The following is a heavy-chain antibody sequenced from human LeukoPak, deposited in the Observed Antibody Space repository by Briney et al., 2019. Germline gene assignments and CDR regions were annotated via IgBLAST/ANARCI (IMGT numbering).Heavy chain of an antibody. Sequence: GASVKVSCKASGYTFISYSITWLRQAPGQGLEWVGWISANNGDTHYAQKFQDRVTMTTDTSTTKAYMELRSLRSDDTAVYYCARDAGGGYNWGVGYFDYWGQGTLVTVSS. V-gene: IGHV1-18*01. CDR3: ARDAGGGYNWGVGYFDY. CDR1: GYTFISYS. CDR2: ISANNGDT. J-gene: IGHJ4*02. D-gene: IGHD5-24*01.